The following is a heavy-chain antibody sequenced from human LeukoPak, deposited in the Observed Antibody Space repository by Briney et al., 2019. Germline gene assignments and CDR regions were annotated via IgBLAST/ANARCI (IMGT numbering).Heavy chain of an antibody. D-gene: IGHD5-12*01. Sequence: GGSLRLSCAASGFTVSSNYMSWVRQAPGKGLEWVSVIYSGGSTYYADPVKGRFTISRDNSKNTLYLQMNSLRAEDTAVYYCAREGLGGYDFGHAFDIWGQGTMVTVSS. CDR2: IYSGGST. CDR1: GFTVSSNY. CDR3: AREGLGGYDFGHAFDI. J-gene: IGHJ3*02. V-gene: IGHV3-53*01.